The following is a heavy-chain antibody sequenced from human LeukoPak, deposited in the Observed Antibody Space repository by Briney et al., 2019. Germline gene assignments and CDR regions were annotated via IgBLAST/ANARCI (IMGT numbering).Heavy chain of an antibody. J-gene: IGHJ4*02. D-gene: IGHD2-8*01. CDR1: GFNFNMFA. CDR2: LSRGGGTT. Sequence: GGSLRLSCTGSGFNFNMFAMNWVRQAPGQGLEWVSGLSRGGGTTHYADSVKGRFTISRDKSKNMVFLQMNSLRPEDTAVYYCAKEQRIRHCSEGVCMEGYYFDYWGQGSLVTVSS. CDR3: AKEQRIRHCSEGVCMEGYYFDY. V-gene: IGHV3-23*01.